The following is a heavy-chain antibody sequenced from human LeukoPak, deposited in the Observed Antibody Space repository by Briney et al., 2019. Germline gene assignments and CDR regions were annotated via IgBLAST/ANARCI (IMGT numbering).Heavy chain of an antibody. V-gene: IGHV3-74*01. CDR2: INTDGTVT. J-gene: IGHJ4*02. Sequence: GGSLRLSCAASGFTFSKYWMLWVRQAPGKGLESVSRINTDGTVTAYADSVKGRFTVSRDNADNTMFLQMNSVRDEDTAVYYCATKQWLAPPPDSWGQGTPVTVSS. D-gene: IGHD6-19*01. CDR1: GFTFSKYW. CDR3: ATKQWLAPPPDS.